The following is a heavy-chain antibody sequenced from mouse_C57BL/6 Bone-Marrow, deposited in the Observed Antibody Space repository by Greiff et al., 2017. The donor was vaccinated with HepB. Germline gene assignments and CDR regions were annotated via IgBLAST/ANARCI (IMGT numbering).Heavy chain of an antibody. D-gene: IGHD1-1*01. CDR1: GFNIKDDY. CDR3: TTSGTVVAFDY. V-gene: IGHV14-4*01. CDR2: IDPENGDT. Sequence: EVKLVESGAELVRPGASVKLSCTASGFNIKDDYMHWVKQRPEQGLEWIGWIDPENGDTEYASKFQGKATITADTSSNTAYLQLSSLTSEDTAVYYCTTSGTVVAFDYWGQGTTLTVSS. J-gene: IGHJ2*01.